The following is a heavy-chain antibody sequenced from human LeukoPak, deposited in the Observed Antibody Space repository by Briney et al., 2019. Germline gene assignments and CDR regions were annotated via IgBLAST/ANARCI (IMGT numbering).Heavy chain of an antibody. CDR1: GGSFSAYY. CDR3: ASLRDDSSAYDHPLPHH. D-gene: IGHD3-22*01. CDR2: INHSGRP. Sequence: NPSETLSLTXAVYGGSFSAYYWSWICQPPGKGLEWIGEINHSGRPNYSPSLKSRVTISIDMSKNEFSLRLSSVTAADTAIYYCASLRDDSSAYDHPLPHHWGQGTLVTVSS. J-gene: IGHJ5*02. V-gene: IGHV4-34*01.